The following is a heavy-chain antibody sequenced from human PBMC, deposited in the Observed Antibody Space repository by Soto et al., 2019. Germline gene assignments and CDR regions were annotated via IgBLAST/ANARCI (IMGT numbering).Heavy chain of an antibody. J-gene: IGHJ6*02. CDR1: GGTFSSYA. Sequence: SVKVSCKASGGTFSSYAISWVRQAPGQGLEWMGGIIPIFGTANYAQKFQGRVTITADESTSTAYMELSSLRSEDTAVYYCARCRPGYSSSWYDYYYGMDVWGQGTTVTVSS. CDR2: IIPIFGTA. CDR3: ARCRPGYSSSWYDYYYGMDV. V-gene: IGHV1-69*13. D-gene: IGHD6-13*01.